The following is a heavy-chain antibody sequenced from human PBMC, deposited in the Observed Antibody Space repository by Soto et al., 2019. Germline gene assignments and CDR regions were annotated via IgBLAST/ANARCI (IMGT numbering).Heavy chain of an antibody. CDR1: GFTFSSYS. CDR3: ARIADCTNGVCYQDVYYYYYMDV. CDR2: ISSSSSYI. D-gene: IGHD2-8*01. Sequence: GGSLRLSCAASGFTFSSYSMNWVRQAPGKGLEWVSSISSSSSYIYYADSVKGRFTISRDNAKNSLYLQMNSLRAEDTAVYYCARIADCTNGVCYQDVYYYYYMDVWGKGTTVTVSS. V-gene: IGHV3-21*01. J-gene: IGHJ6*03.